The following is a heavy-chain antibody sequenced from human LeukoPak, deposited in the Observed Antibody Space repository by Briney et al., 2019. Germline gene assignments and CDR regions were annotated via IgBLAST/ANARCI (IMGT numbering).Heavy chain of an antibody. Sequence: GGSLRLSCAASGFTFNNYGVHWVRQAPGKGLEWVAVIWFDGSYTYYADSVKGRFTISRDNFKNTLYLQMNSLRAEDTAVYYCARGLYYGSGSPIDYWGQGTLVTVSS. CDR3: ARGLYYGSGSPIDY. CDR1: GFTFNNYG. D-gene: IGHD3-10*01. J-gene: IGHJ4*02. V-gene: IGHV3-33*01. CDR2: IWFDGSYT.